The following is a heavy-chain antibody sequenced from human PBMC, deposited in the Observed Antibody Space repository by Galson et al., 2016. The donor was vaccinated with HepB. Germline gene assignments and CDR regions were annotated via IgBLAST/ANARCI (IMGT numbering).Heavy chain of an antibody. CDR2: IYYSGST. CDR1: GGFIRSSDYY. CDR3: ARDRYGSSTKLGVNFGYHGLDV. Sequence: SETLSLTCTVSGGFIRSSDYYWAWIRQPPGKGLEYIGGIYYSGSTYYSPSLRSRVTISVDTPSNQFSLRLTSVTAADTATYYCARDRYGSSTKLGVNFGYHGLDVWGQGTTVTVSS. J-gene: IGHJ6*02. V-gene: IGHV4-39*07. D-gene: IGHD2-2*01.